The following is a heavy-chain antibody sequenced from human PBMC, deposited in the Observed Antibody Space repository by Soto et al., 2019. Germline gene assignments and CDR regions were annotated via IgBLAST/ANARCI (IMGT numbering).Heavy chain of an antibody. Sequence: GGSLRLSCAASGFTFSSYAMSWVRQAPGKGLEWVSAISGSGGSTYYADSEKGRFTISRDHSKNTLYLQLNSLRAEDTAVYYCASEYEVTTPRDAFDNWGQGTMVTVSS. J-gene: IGHJ3*02. V-gene: IGHV3-23*01. CDR1: GFTFSSYA. D-gene: IGHD4-17*01. CDR2: ISGSGGST. CDR3: ASEYEVTTPRDAFDN.